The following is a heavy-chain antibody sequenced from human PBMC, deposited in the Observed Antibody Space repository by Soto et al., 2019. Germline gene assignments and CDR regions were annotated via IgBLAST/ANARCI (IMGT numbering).Heavy chain of an antibody. CDR3: ARDPAGWLSLYYYYGMDV. CDR2: INSDGSST. Sequence: GGSVRLSCAASGFTFSSYWMHWVRQAPGKGLVWVSRINSDGSSTSYADSVKGRFTISRDNAKNTLYLQMNSLRAEDTAVYYCARDPAGWLSLYYYYGMDVWGQGTTVTVSS. J-gene: IGHJ6*02. CDR1: GFTFSSYW. D-gene: IGHD3-22*01. V-gene: IGHV3-74*01.